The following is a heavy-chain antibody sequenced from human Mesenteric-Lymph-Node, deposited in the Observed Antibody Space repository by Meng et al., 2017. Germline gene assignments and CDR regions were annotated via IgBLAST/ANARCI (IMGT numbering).Heavy chain of an antibody. V-gene: IGHV3-66*02. Sequence: GGSLRLSCAASGFTVSSNYMSWVRQAPGKGLEWVSVSYSGGSTYYADSVKGRFTISRDNSKNTLYLQMNSLRAEDTAVYYCARDVVGATGWFDPWGQGTLVTVSS. D-gene: IGHD1-26*01. CDR2: SYSGGST. J-gene: IGHJ5*02. CDR3: ARDVVGATGWFDP. CDR1: GFTVSSNY.